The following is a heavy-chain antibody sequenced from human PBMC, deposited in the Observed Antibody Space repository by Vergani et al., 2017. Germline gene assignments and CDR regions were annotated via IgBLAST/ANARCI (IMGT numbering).Heavy chain of an antibody. CDR3: AKEGGGYCSGGTCYPEY. V-gene: IGHV3-30*02. CDR2: IRSDESRR. CDR1: GFTFNSYG. Sequence: QGHLVESGGGVVQPGGSLRLSCAASGFTFNSYGMHWVRQAPGKGLEWVASIRSDESRRYYGDSMEGPFTISRDNSKNTLYLQMKSLRPEDTAVYYCAKEGGGYCSGGTCYPEYWGQGTLVIVSS. J-gene: IGHJ4*02. D-gene: IGHD2-15*01.